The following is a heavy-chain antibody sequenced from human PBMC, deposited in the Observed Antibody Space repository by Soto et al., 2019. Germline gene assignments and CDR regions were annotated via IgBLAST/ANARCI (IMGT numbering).Heavy chain of an antibody. CDR3: ARVVASYSSGWYRNWFDP. V-gene: IGHV4-34*01. D-gene: IGHD6-19*01. Sequence: QVQLQQWGAGLLKPSETLSLTCAVYGGSFSGYYWSWIRQPPGKGLEWIGEINHSGSTNYNPSLKSRVTMSVDTSKNQFSLKLSSVTAADTAVYYCARVVASYSSGWYRNWFDPWGQGTLVTVSS. J-gene: IGHJ5*02. CDR2: INHSGST. CDR1: GGSFSGYY.